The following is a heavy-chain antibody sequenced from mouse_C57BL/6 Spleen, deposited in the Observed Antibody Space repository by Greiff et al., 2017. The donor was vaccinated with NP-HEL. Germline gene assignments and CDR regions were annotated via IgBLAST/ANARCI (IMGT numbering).Heavy chain of an antibody. CDR2: IDPSDSYT. D-gene: IGHD3-3*01. V-gene: IGHV1-69*01. CDR3: ARGGDAPFDY. CDR1: GYTFTSYW. J-gene: IGHJ2*01. Sequence: VQLQQSGAELVMPGASVKLSCKASGYTFTSYWMHWVKQRPGQGLEWIGEIDPSDSYTNYIQKFKGKSTLTVDKSSSTAYRQRSSLTSEDSAVYYCARGGDAPFDYWGQGTTLTVSS.